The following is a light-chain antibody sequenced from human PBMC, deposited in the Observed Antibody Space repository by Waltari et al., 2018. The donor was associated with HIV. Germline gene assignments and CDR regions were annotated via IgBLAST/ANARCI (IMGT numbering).Light chain of an antibody. CDR1: QTLLYSDGYKY. J-gene: IGKJ2*01. V-gene: IGKV2-28*01. CDR3: MQALQAYS. Sequence: DIVMTQSPLSLPVTPGESASISCRSSQTLLYSDGYKYLDWYQQKPGQSPRLLIYKTSNRASGVSDRFSGSASGTEFTLRISRVEAEDVGVYYCMQALQAYSFGQGTKLEIK. CDR2: KTS.